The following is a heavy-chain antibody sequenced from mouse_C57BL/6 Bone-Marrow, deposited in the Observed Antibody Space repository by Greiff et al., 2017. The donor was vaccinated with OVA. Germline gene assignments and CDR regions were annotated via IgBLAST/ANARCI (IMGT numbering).Heavy chain of an antibody. J-gene: IGHJ3*01. CDR1: GYTFTSYW. V-gene: IGHV1-64*01. D-gene: IGHD2-5*01. CDR2: IHPNSGST. CDR3: AGTYYSNYSLFAY. Sequence: QVQLQQPGAELVKPGASVKLSCKASGYTFTSYWMHWVKQRPGQGLEWIGIIHPNSGSTNYNEKFKSKATLTVDKSSSTAYMQLSSLTSEDSAVYYCAGTYYSNYSLFAYWGQGTLVTVSA.